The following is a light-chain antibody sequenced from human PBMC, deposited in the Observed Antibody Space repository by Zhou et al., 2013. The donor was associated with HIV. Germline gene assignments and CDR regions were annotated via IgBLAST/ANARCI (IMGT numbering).Light chain of an antibody. CDR1: QDIFTY. J-gene: IGKJ5*01. V-gene: IGKV1-13*02. CDR3: QQLNSFPLT. CDR2: DAS. Sequence: AIQLTQSPSSLSASIGDRVNITCRASQDIFTYLAWYQQTPGKAPRVLIYDASTLQSGIPSRFSGSGSGADFTLTISGLQREDFAIYYCQQLNSFPLTFGQGSRLEI.